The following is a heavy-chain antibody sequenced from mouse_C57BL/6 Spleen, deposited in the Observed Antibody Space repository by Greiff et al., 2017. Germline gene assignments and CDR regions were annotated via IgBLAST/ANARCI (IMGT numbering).Heavy chain of an antibody. CDR2: CSNKDNDYTT. J-gene: IGHJ3*01. CDR1: GFTFSDFY. V-gene: IGHV7-1*01. CDR3: ARDADDYDPWFAY. D-gene: IGHD2-4*01. Sequence: EVQGVESGGGLVQSGRSLRLSCATSGFTFSDFYMEWVRQTPGKGLEWIAACSNKDNDYTTEYSASVKGRFIVSRDTSQIILYLQMNELRAEDTANYYCARDADDYDPWFAYWGQGTLVTVSA.